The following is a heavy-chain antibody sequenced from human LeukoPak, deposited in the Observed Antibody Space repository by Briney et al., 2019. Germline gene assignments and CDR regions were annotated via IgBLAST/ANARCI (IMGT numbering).Heavy chain of an antibody. CDR1: GFTFSDYY. CDR3: AKDPLGYCSGGSCHNWFDP. Sequence: GGSLRLSCAASGFTFSDYYMSWIRQAPGKGLEWVSAISGSGGSTYYADSVKGRFTISRDNSKNTLYLQMNSLRAEDTAVYYCAKDPLGYCSGGSCHNWFDPWGQGTLVTVSS. D-gene: IGHD2-15*01. V-gene: IGHV3-23*01. CDR2: ISGSGGST. J-gene: IGHJ5*02.